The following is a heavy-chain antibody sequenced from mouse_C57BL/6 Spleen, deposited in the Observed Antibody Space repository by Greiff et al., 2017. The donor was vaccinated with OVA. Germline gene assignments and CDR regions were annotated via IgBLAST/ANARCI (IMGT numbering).Heavy chain of an antibody. CDR3: ASALYGYDGAWFAY. CDR2: INPYNGGT. CDR1: GYTFTDYY. J-gene: IGHJ3*01. V-gene: IGHV1-19*01. Sequence: EVQLQQSGPVLVKPGASVKMSCKASGYTFTDYYMNWVKQSHGKSLEWIGVINPYNGGTSYNQKFKGKATLTVYKSSSTAYMELNSLTSEDSAVYYCASALYGYDGAWFAYWGQGTLVTVSA. D-gene: IGHD2-2*01.